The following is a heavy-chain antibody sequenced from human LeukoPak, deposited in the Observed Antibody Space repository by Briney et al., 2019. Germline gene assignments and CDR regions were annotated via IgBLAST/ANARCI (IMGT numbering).Heavy chain of an antibody. V-gene: IGHV4-59*08. D-gene: IGHD4-17*01. CDR1: GGSISSYY. J-gene: IGHJ3*02. Sequence: SETLSLTCTVSGGSISSYYWSWIRQPPGKGLEWIGYIYYSGSTNYNPSLKSRVTISVDTSKNQFSLKLSSVTAADTAVYYCAKTLDYGEGGRAFDIWGQGTMVTVSS. CDR2: IYYSGST. CDR3: AKTLDYGEGGRAFDI.